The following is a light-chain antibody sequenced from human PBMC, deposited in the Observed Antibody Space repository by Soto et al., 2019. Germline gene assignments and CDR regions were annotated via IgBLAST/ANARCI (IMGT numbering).Light chain of an antibody. Sequence: SVLTKPASVSRSAVQSITISCPGTSSDVGGYNYVSWYQQHPGKAPKFMIYDVSNRPSGVSNRFSGSKSGNTASLTISGLQAEDEADYYCSSYTTSNTRQIVFGTGTKVTVL. CDR1: SSDVGGYNY. V-gene: IGLV2-14*01. CDR2: DVS. CDR3: SSYTTSNTRQIV. J-gene: IGLJ1*01.